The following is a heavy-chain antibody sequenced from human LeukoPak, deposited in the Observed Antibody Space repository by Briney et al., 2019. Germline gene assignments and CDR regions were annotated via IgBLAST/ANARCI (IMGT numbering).Heavy chain of an antibody. D-gene: IGHD6-19*01. CDR3: ARDGGSAWFLDY. Sequence: PGRSLRLSCAASGFTFDDYAMHWVRQAPGKGLEWVSGISWNSGSIGYADSVKGRFTISRDNAKNSLYLQMNSLRAEDTAVYYCARDGGSAWFLDYWGQGTLVTVSS. V-gene: IGHV3-9*01. CDR1: GFTFDDYA. J-gene: IGHJ4*02. CDR2: ISWNSGSI.